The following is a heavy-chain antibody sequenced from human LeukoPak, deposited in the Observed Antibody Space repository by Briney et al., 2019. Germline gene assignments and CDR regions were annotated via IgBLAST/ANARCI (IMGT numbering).Heavy chain of an antibody. CDR2: IRSKTYGGTT. CDR1: GFSFAHYA. J-gene: IGHJ3*02. CDR3: TRTIEGAFDI. D-gene: IGHD3-9*01. V-gene: IGHV3-49*04. Sequence: GGSLRLSCTASGFSFAHYALSWVRQAPGKGLEWVSFIRSKTYGGTTEYAASVKGRFIISRDDSKSIAYLQMNSLKTEDTAVYYCTRTIEGAFDIWRRGTMVTVSS.